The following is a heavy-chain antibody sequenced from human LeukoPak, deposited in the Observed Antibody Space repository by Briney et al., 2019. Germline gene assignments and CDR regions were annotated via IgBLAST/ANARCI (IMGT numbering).Heavy chain of an antibody. Sequence: SETLSLTCTVSGGSISSYYWSWIRQPPGKGLEWIGYIYYSGSTNYNPSLKSRVTISVDTSKNQFSLRLSSVTAADTAVYYCARPGESRDAFDIWGQGTMVTVSS. CDR1: GGSISSYY. CDR2: IYYSGST. J-gene: IGHJ3*02. V-gene: IGHV4-59*01. CDR3: ARPGESRDAFDI.